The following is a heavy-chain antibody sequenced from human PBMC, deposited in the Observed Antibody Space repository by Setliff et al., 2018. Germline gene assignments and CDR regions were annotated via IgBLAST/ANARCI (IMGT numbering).Heavy chain of an antibody. CDR3: ARTLYDYDILTGPGYYFDY. CDR1: GGPFSDHF. J-gene: IGHJ4*02. D-gene: IGHD3-9*01. V-gene: IGHV4-34*01. Sequence: SETLSLTCTVYGGPFSDHFWSWIRQPPGKGLEWIGEINHSGSTNYNPSLKSRVIISVDTSKNQFSLKLSSVTAADTAVYYCARTLYDYDILTGPGYYFDYWGQGTLVTVS. CDR2: INHSGST.